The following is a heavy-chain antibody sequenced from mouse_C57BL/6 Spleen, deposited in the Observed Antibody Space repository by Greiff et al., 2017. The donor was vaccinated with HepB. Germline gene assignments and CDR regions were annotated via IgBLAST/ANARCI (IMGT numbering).Heavy chain of an antibody. D-gene: IGHD2-5*01. CDR1: GYAFTNYL. Sequence: VQLQESGAELVRPGTSVKVSCKASGYAFTNYLLEWVKQRPGQGLEWIGVINPGSGGTNYNEKFKGKATLTADKYSSTAYMQLSSLTSEDSAVYFCARSDYSNYRFAYWGQGTLVTVSA. J-gene: IGHJ3*01. V-gene: IGHV1-54*01. CDR3: ARSDYSNYRFAY. CDR2: INPGSGGT.